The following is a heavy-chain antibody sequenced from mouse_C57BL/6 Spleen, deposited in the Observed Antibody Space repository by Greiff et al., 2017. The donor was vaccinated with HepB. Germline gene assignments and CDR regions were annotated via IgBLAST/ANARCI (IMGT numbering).Heavy chain of an antibody. V-gene: IGHV5-9-1*02. J-gene: IGHJ2*01. CDR1: GFTFSSYA. CDR3: TRDHYGVPFDY. CDR2: ISSGGDYI. Sequence: EVQGVESGEGLVKPGGSLKLSCAASGFTFSSYAMSWVRQTPEKRLEWVAYISSGGDYIYYADTVKGRFTISRDNARNTLYLQMSSLKSEDTAMYYCTRDHYGVPFDYWGQGTTLTVSS. D-gene: IGHD1-1*01.